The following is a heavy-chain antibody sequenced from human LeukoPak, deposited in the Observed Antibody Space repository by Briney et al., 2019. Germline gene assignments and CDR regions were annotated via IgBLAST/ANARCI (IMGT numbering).Heavy chain of an antibody. V-gene: IGHV4-38-2*01. CDR3: ARAQTISIVVVPTAIDY. J-gene: IGHJ4*02. D-gene: IGHD2-2*01. CDR2: IYHSGSA. CDR1: GYSISSGYY. Sequence: SGTLSLTCAVSGYSISSGYYWGWIRQPPGKGLEWIGRIYHSGSAYYNPSLKSRVTISVDTSKNQFFLKLSSVTAADAAVYYCARAQTISIVVVPTAIDYWGQGTLVTVSS.